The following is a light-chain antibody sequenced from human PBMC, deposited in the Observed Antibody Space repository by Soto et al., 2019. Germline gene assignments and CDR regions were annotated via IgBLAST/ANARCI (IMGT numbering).Light chain of an antibody. CDR1: QSISSY. Sequence: DIQVTQSPSSLSASLGDRVTIXXRASQSISSYLNWYQQRPGKAPKIXIYGASTLQSGVPSRFSGSGSGTEFTLTISSLQPEDFATYYCQQGYSISWTFGQGTKVDIK. CDR2: GAS. J-gene: IGKJ1*01. V-gene: IGKV1-39*01. CDR3: QQGYSISWT.